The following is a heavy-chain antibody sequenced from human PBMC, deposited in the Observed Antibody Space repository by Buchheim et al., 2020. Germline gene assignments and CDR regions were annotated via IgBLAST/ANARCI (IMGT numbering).Heavy chain of an antibody. CDR1: GGSISSGGYY. V-gene: IGHV4-31*03. J-gene: IGHJ4*02. D-gene: IGHD3-3*01. CDR2: IYYSGST. CDR3: ARGAPGASNYDFWSGYPKYFDY. Sequence: QVQLQESGPGLVKPSQTLSLTCTVSGGSISSGGYYWSWIRQHPGKGLEWIGYIYYSGSTYYNPSLKSRVTISVDTSKNQFSLKLSSVTAADTAVYYCARGAPGASNYDFWSGYPKYFDYWGQGTL.